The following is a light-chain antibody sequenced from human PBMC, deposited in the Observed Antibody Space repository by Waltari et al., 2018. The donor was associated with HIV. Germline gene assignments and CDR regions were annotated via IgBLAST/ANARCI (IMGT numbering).Light chain of an antibody. Sequence: EIVLTQSPGTLSLSPGERATLSCRASQSVSCSYLAWYPQKPGQAPRLLIYGASSRATGIPDRFSGSGSGTDFTLTISRLEPEDFAVYYCQQYGSSPLYSFGQGTKLEIK. V-gene: IGKV3-20*01. CDR2: GAS. CDR3: QQYGSSPLYS. J-gene: IGKJ2*03. CDR1: QSVSCSY.